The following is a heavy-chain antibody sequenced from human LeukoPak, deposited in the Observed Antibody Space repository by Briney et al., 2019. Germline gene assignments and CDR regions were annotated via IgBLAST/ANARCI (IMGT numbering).Heavy chain of an antibody. V-gene: IGHV1-46*01. CDR3: AREVPAIGY. D-gene: IGHD2-2*02. CDR1: GGTFSSYA. CDR2: INPSGGST. Sequence: GASVKVSCKASGGTFSSYAISWVRQAPGQGLEWMGIINPSGGSTSYAQKFQGRVTMTRDMSTSTVYMELSSLRSEDTAVYYCAREVPAIGYWGQGTLVTVSS. J-gene: IGHJ4*02.